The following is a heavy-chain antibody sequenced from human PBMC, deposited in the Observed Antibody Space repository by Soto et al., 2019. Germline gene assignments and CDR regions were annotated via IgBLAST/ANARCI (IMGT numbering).Heavy chain of an antibody. V-gene: IGHV1-3*01. Sequence: QVQLVQSGAEVKKPGASVKVSCKASGYTFTSYAMHWVRQAPGQRLEWMGWINAGNGNTKYSQKFQGRVTITSDTSASTAYMELSSLRSEDTAVYYCARGDSSSTYDYWGQGTLVTVSS. D-gene: IGHD6-13*01. CDR2: INAGNGNT. J-gene: IGHJ4*02. CDR1: GYTFTSYA. CDR3: ARGDSSSTYDY.